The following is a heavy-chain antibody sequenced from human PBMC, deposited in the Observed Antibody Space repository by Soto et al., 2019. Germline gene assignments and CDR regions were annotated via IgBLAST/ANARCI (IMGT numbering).Heavy chain of an antibody. CDR1: GGSISSGGYS. J-gene: IGHJ6*02. Sequence: PSETLSLTCAVSGGSISSGGYSWTWIRQPPGKGLEWIGYIYHSGSTYYNPSLKSRVTVSVDRSKNQFSLNLISVTAADTAVYYCARVPVRKYYGAGTYNNFYFGMDVWGQGTTVTVS. D-gene: IGHD3-10*01. CDR2: IYHSGST. V-gene: IGHV4-30-2*01. CDR3: ARVPVRKYYGAGTYNNFYFGMDV.